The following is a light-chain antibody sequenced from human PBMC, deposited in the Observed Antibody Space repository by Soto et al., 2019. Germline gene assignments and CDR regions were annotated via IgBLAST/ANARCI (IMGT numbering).Light chain of an antibody. J-gene: IGLJ2*01. CDR2: KNN. CDR3: SSFTGTSALIL. CDR1: SYNVGKNL. V-gene: IGLV1-47*01. Sequence: QSVLTQPPSASGTPGQRVTISCSGGSYNVGKNLVYWYQQRPGTAPKLIIFKNNQRPSGVSNRFSGSKSGNTASLTISGLRAEDEGDYFCSSFTGTSALILFGGGTKLTVL.